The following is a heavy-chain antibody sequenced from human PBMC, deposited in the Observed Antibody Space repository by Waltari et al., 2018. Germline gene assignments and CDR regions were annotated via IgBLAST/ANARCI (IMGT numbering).Heavy chain of an antibody. CDR3: ARAHSSGWYGYSAFDI. J-gene: IGHJ3*02. CDR2: INHSGST. Sequence: QVQLQQWGAGLLKPSETLSLTCAVYGGSFSGYYWSWIRQPPGKGLEWIGEINHSGSTTYNPSLRVRVTISVDTSKNQFSLKLSSVTAADTAVYYCARAHSSGWYGYSAFDIWGQGTMVTVSS. D-gene: IGHD6-19*01. CDR1: GGSFSGYY. V-gene: IGHV4-34*01.